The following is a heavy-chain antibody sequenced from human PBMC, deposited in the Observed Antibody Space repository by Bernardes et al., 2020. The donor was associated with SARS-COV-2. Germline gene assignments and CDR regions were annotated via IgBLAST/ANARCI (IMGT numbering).Heavy chain of an antibody. Sequence: GGSLRLSCAASGFTFNNYVMNWVRQAPGKGLEWVSAITGSGSNTYYADSVKGRFTISRDNSKNTLYLQMNSLRAEDTAVYYCAKREYYDFWSGPIDYWGQGSLVTVSS. CDR1: GFTFNNYV. J-gene: IGHJ4*02. CDR3: AKREYYDFWSGPIDY. D-gene: IGHD3-3*01. V-gene: IGHV3-23*01. CDR2: ITGSGSNT.